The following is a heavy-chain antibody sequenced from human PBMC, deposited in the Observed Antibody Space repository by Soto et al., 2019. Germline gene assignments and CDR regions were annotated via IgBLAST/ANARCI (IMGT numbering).Heavy chain of an antibody. D-gene: IGHD3-10*01. CDR3: ARLQFGEGFDY. CDR1: VGSIIGGGFS. J-gene: IGHJ4*02. V-gene: IGHV4-30-2*01. Sequence: SETLSLTCAVSVGSIIGGGFSWSWVRQPPGKGLEWIGYILHTGGTQYNPSLKSRVSMSVDKSKNQFSLHLTSVTAADTAVYYCARLQFGEGFDYWGQGALVTVSS. CDR2: ILHTGGT.